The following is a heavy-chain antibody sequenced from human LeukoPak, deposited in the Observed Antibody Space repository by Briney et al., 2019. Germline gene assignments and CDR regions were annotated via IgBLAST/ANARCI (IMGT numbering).Heavy chain of an antibody. CDR3: AKEYDYVWGSYRSPHYFDY. CDR2: ISGSGSST. V-gene: IGHV3-23*01. J-gene: IGHJ4*02. Sequence: PGGSLRLSCAASGFTFSSYAMSWVRQAPGKGLEWVSAISGSGSSTYYADSVKGRFTISRDNSKNTLYLQMNSLRAEDTAVYYCAKEYDYVWGSYRSPHYFDYWGQGTLVTVSS. CDR1: GFTFSSYA. D-gene: IGHD3-16*02.